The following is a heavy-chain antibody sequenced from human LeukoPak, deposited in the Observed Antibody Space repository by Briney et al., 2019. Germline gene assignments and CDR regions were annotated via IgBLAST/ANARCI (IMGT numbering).Heavy chain of an antibody. Sequence: GGSLRLSCAASGFTFSTFAMIWVRQPPGKGLEWVSSIFPSGGEIHYADSVRGRFTISRDNSKSTLSLQMNNLRAEDTAIYYCAKAANYDILTGYYLDYWGQGTLVTVSS. V-gene: IGHV3-23*01. CDR2: IFPSGGEI. CDR3: AKAANYDILTGYYLDY. D-gene: IGHD3-9*01. J-gene: IGHJ4*02. CDR1: GFTFSTFA.